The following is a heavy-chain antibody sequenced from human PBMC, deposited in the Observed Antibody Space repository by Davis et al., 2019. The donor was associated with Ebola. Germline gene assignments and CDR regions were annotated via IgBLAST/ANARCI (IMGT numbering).Heavy chain of an antibody. CDR2: TSHNERER. V-gene: IGHV3-30*03. D-gene: IGHD1-1*01. CDR3: ARALHDEVLDY. CDR1: GFTFGIYG. Sequence: PGGSLRLSCTGSGFTFGIYGLSWVRQAPGKGLEWVAVTSHNERERFYGESVQGRFTISRDNSENVLYLQMDSLRPDDTAIYFCARALHDEVLDYWGQGTPVTVSS. J-gene: IGHJ4*02.